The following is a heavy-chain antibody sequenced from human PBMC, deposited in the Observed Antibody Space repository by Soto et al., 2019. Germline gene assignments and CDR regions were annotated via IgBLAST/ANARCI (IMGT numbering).Heavy chain of an antibody. V-gene: IGHV4-31*03. CDR1: GGSIGSGGYY. CDR2: VYYSGST. CDR3: ARDHDYDFWTGPDLREEV. Sequence: LSETLSLACTVTGGSIGSGGYYWSWIRQHPGKGLEWIWYVYYSGSTYYNPSLKSRVTISVDTSKNQFSLKLSSVTAADTAVYYCARDHDYDFWTGPDLREEVWGKGTTVTVSS. D-gene: IGHD3-3*01. J-gene: IGHJ6*04.